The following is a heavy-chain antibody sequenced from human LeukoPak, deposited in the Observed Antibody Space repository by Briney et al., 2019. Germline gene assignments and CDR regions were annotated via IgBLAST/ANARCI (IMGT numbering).Heavy chain of an antibody. Sequence: GGSLRLSCAASGFTFSTIGLHWVRQAPGKGLEWVATISPDGSKTFYTDSIKGRFTISRDNSNNTLYLQMNSVRLEDTALYYCATEGEEWTNFDYWGQGTLVTVSS. J-gene: IGHJ4*02. CDR1: GFTFSTIG. CDR3: ATEGEEWTNFDY. CDR2: ISPDGSKT. D-gene: IGHD3-3*01. V-gene: IGHV3-30*04.